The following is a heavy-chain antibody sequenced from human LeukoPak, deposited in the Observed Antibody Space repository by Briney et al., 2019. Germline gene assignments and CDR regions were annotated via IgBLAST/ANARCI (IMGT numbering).Heavy chain of an antibody. J-gene: IGHJ3*02. D-gene: IGHD6-13*01. CDR1: GYTFTDFY. CDR3: ARDFHLYSSSWPLDAFDI. Sequence: ASVKVSCKASGYTFTDFYMLWVRQAPGQGLEWMGWINPNSGGTDYAQKFQGRVTMTRDTSTSTAYMELSRLRSDDTAVYHCARDFHLYSSSWPLDAFDIWGQGTMVTVSS. V-gene: IGHV1-2*02. CDR2: INPNSGGT.